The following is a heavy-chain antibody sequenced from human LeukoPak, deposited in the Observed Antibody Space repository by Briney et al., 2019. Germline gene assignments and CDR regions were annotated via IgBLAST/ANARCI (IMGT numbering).Heavy chain of an antibody. V-gene: IGHV3-11*01. J-gene: IGHJ1*01. CDR2: ISSSGSTI. D-gene: IGHD4-17*01. Sequence: GGSLRLSCAASGFTFSDYYMSWIRQAPGKGLEWVSYISSSGSTIYYADSVKGRFTISRDNAKNSLYLQMNSLRAEDTAVYYCARGNDYGDLKPLQHWGQGTLVTVSS. CDR3: ARGNDYGDLKPLQH. CDR1: GFTFSDYY.